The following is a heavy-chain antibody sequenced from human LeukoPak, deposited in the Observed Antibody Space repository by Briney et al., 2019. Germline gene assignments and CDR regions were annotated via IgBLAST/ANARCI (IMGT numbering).Heavy chain of an antibody. V-gene: IGHV1-46*01. J-gene: IGHJ4*02. D-gene: IGHD3-22*01. CDR1: GYTFTNFY. Sequence: ASVKVSCKASGYTFTNFYMHWVRQAPGQGLEWMGIINPSGGSTSYAQKFQGRVTMTRDTSTSTVYMELSSLRSEDTAVYYCARDLASSGYYWDWGQGILVTVSS. CDR3: ARDLASSGYYWD. CDR2: INPSGGST.